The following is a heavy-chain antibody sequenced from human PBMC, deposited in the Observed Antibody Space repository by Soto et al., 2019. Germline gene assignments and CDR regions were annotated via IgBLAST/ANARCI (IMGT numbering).Heavy chain of an antibody. J-gene: IGHJ5*02. V-gene: IGHV4-59*01. CDR1: GGSMRNVY. Sequence: ETLSLTCTVSGGSMRNVYWSWIRQPPGKGLEWIGFIFHSGNTKYNPSLKSRVTISIDTSKNQFSLSLTSVTAADTAVYYCARRLNLGSFDHWGQGTLVTVSS. CDR3: ARRLNLGSFDH. D-gene: IGHD3-10*01. CDR2: IFHSGNT.